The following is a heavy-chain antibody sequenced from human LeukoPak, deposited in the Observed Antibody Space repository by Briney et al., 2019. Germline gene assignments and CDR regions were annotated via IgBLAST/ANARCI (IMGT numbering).Heavy chain of an antibody. J-gene: IGHJ6*03. CDR3: ARADTVNDMDV. Sequence: GGSLRLSCAASGFTFSSYSMNWVRQAPGKGLEWVSSISSSSSYIYYADSVKGRFTISRDNAKNSLYLQMNSLRAEDTAVYYRARADTVNDMDVWGKGTTVTISS. D-gene: IGHD4-17*01. CDR2: ISSSSSYI. V-gene: IGHV3-21*01. CDR1: GFTFSSYS.